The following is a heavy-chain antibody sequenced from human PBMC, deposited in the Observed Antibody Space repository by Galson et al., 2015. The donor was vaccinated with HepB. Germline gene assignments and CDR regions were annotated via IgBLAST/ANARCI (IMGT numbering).Heavy chain of an antibody. V-gene: IGHV1-46*01. Sequence: SVKVSCKASGYTFTSYYMHWVRQAPGQGLEWMGIINPSGGSTSYAQKFQGRVTMTRDTSTSTVYMELSSLRSEDTAVYYCARKRGYSYGAVNYYYYGMDVWGQGTTVTVSS. CDR1: GYTFTSYY. J-gene: IGHJ6*02. D-gene: IGHD5-18*01. CDR2: INPSGGST. CDR3: ARKRGYSYGAVNYYYYGMDV.